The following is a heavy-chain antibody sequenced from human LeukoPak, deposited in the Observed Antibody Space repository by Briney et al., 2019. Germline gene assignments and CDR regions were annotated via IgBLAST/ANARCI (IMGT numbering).Heavy chain of an antibody. Sequence: SVKVSCKASGGTFSSYAISWVRQAPGQGLEWMGRIIPILGIANYAQKLQGRVTITADKSTSTAYMELSSLRSEDTAVYYCARDRDNYYDSSGYFDYWGQGTLVTVSS. J-gene: IGHJ4*02. CDR2: IIPILGIA. CDR3: ARDRDNYYDSSGYFDY. V-gene: IGHV1-69*04. CDR1: GGTFSSYA. D-gene: IGHD3-22*01.